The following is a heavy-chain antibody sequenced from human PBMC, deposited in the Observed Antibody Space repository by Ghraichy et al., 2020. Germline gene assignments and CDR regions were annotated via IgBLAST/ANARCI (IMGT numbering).Heavy chain of an antibody. J-gene: IGHJ3*02. V-gene: IGHV1-69*13. Sequence: SVKVSCKASGGTFSSYAISWVRQAPGQGLEWMGGIIPIFGTANYAQKFQGRVTITADESTSTAYMELSSLRSEDTAVYYCARDGATNGVLTLRPGEIDIWGQGTMVTVSS. D-gene: IGHD2-8*01. CDR2: IIPIFGTA. CDR1: GGTFSSYA. CDR3: ARDGATNGVLTLRPGEIDI.